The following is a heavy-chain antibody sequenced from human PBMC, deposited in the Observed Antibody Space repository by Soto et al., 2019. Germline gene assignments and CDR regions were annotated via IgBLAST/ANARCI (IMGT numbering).Heavy chain of an antibody. CDR2: ISAYNGNT. CDR1: GYTFTSYG. CDR3: ARGKNYDILTGYYKSWFDP. J-gene: IGHJ5*02. Sequence: ASVKVSCKASGYTFTSYGISWVRQAPGQGLEWMGWISAYNGNTNYAQKLQGRVTMTTDTSTSTAYMELRSLRSDDTAVYYCARGKNYDILTGYYKSWFDPWGQGTLVTVSS. V-gene: IGHV1-18*01. D-gene: IGHD3-9*01.